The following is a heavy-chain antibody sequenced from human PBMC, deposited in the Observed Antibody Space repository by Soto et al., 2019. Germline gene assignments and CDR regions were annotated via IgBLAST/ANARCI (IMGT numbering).Heavy chain of an antibody. J-gene: IGHJ4*02. V-gene: IGHV3-23*01. D-gene: IGHD4-17*01. CDR1: GSTLTRDA. CDR2: ISGSGGRT. Sequence: EVQLLESGGGLVQPGGSLRLSCAASGSTLTRDAMNWVRQAPGKGLECVSLISGSGGRTYYADSVKGRFTISRDDSKNTLYLQMNSLRAEDTAVYYCARDHVGDYGALGGFDYWVQGTLVTVSS. CDR3: ARDHVGDYGALGGFDY.